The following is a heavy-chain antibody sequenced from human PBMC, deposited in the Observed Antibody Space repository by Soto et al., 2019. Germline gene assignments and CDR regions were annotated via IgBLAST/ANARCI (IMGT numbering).Heavy chain of an antibody. J-gene: IGHJ4*02. V-gene: IGHV1-18*01. CDR3: ARDLHGDPYY. CDR1: GYTFSNYG. D-gene: IGHD4-17*01. CDR2: ISAYNGNT. Sequence: GASVKVSCKASGYTFSNYGFSWVRQAPGQGLEWMGWISAYNGNTNYAQKLQGRVTMTTDTSTSTAYMELRSLRSDDTAVYYCARDLHGDPYYWGQGTLVTVSS.